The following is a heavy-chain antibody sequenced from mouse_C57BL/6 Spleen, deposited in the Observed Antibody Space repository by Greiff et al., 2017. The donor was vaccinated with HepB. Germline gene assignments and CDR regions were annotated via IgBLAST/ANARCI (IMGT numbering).Heavy chain of an antibody. J-gene: IGHJ3*01. V-gene: IGHV1-82*01. CDR1: GYAFSSSW. CDR3: ARGGLYYDYDWFAY. CDR2: IYPGDGDT. Sequence: SGPELVKPGASVKISCKASGYAFSSSWMNWVKQRPGKGLEWIGRIYPGDGDTNYNGKFKGKATLTADKSSSTAYMQLSSLTSEDSAVYFCARGGLYYDYDWFAYWGQGTLVTVSA. D-gene: IGHD2-4*01.